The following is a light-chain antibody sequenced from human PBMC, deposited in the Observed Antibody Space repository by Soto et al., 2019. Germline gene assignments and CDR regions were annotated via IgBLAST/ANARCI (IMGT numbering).Light chain of an antibody. CDR3: QQYESSLHDT. V-gene: IGKV3-20*01. CDR1: QSVSSSY. J-gene: IGKJ2*01. Sequence: EIVLTQSPGTLSLSPGERATLSCRASQSVSSSYLAWYQQKPGQAPRLLIYGASSRDTGIPDRFSGSGYGTDFAITISRMETEEFAVYYCQQYESSLHDTCGHGTKLKIK. CDR2: GAS.